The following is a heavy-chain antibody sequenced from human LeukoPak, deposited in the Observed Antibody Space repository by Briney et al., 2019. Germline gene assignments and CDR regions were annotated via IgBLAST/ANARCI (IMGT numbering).Heavy chain of an antibody. V-gene: IGHV3-74*01. CDR1: GFTFSSCS. D-gene: IGHD6-13*01. Sequence: QPGGSLRLSCAASGFTFSSCSMHWVRQAPGKGLVWVSRIKGDGSSISYADSVKGRFTIFRDNAKKTLFLQMQSLRAENTAVYYCVRGAIAAAGIDYWGQGSLVTVSS. CDR2: IKGDGSSI. J-gene: IGHJ4*02. CDR3: VRGAIAAAGIDY.